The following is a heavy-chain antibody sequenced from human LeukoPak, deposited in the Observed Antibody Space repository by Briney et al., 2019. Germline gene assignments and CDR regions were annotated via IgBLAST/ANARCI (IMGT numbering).Heavy chain of an antibody. CDR2: LVPENYQT. J-gene: IGHJ3*02. CDR1: GDSITDLG. V-gene: IGHV1-24*01. D-gene: IGHD3-22*01. CDR3: ALASDYYDSSGYYLEI. Sequence: ASVKVSCKVSGDSITDLGMHWVRQSPGKGLEWMGGLVPENYQTIYAQDFQGRVTMTEDTSTDTAYMELSSLRSEDTAIYYCALASDYYDSSGYYLEIWGQGTLVTVSA.